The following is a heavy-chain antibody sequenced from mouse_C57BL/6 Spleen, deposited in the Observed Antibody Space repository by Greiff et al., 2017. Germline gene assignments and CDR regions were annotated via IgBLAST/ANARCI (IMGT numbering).Heavy chain of an antibody. D-gene: IGHD2-3*01. CDR3: AREDDDGYPYYFDY. Sequence: EVKLEESGPGLVKPSQSLSLTCSVTGYSITSGYYWNWIRQFPGNKLEWMGYISYDGSNNYNPSLKNRISITRDTSKNQFFLKLNSVTTEDTATYYCAREDDDGYPYYFDYWGQGTTLTVSS. J-gene: IGHJ2*01. CDR1: GYSITSGYY. V-gene: IGHV3-6*01. CDR2: ISYDGSN.